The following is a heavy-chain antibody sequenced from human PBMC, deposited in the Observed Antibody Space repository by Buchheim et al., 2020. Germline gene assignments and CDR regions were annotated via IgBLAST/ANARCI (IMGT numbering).Heavy chain of an antibody. CDR3: AEHSNP. J-gene: IGHJ5*02. V-gene: IGHV3-7*03. Sequence: EVYLVESGGGLVQPGGSLRLSCAASGFTFRNYWMNWVRQAPGKGLEWVANINEDGSEKYYVDSVKGRFTISRDNATSSVYLQMSSLGVEDTDVEYCAEHSNPWGQGT. CDR2: INEDGSEK. CDR1: GFTFRNYW. D-gene: IGHD2/OR15-2a*01.